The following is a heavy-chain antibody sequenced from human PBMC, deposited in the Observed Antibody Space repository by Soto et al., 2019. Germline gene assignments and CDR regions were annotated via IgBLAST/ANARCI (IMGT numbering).Heavy chain of an antibody. CDR3: ARSFIAVAGPKAFDI. D-gene: IGHD6-19*01. V-gene: IGHV1-69*02. CDR1: GGTFSSYT. CDR2: IIPILGIA. J-gene: IGHJ3*02. Sequence: QVQLVQSGAEVKKPGSSVKVSCKASGGTFSSYTISWVRQAPGQGLEWMGTIIPILGIANYAQKFQGRVTITADKSTSTAYMELSSLRSEDTAVYYCARSFIAVAGPKAFDIWGQGTMVTVSS.